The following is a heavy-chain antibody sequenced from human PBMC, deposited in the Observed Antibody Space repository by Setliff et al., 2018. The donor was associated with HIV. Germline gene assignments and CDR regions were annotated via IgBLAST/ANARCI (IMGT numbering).Heavy chain of an antibody. Sequence: PSETLSLTCTVSDGPINNYWWNWIRQSPGKGLEWIGFGHHSGTTYYKSSLKSRLTISLDTSNNQFSMKLRSGTAADTAVYYCVRDRKVRESGYTDVWGKGT. CDR3: VRDRKVRESGYTDV. D-gene: IGHD3-10*01. J-gene: IGHJ6*03. V-gene: IGHV4-59*12. CDR1: DGPINNYW. CDR2: GHHSGTT.